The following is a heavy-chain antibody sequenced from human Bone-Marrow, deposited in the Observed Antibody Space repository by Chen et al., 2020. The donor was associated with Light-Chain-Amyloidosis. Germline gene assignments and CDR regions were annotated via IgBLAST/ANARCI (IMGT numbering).Heavy chain of an antibody. CDR3: AIDRRSTWFDGFDI. J-gene: IGHJ3*02. V-gene: IGHV3-23*01. Sequence: EVQLLESGGGWVQPGGSLRLSCTAAGLTGSDYAMAWVRQAAGKGLQWVSGITYPGGPRYYSASVSGRFTISRDNSKNTLYLEMNNLRGEDTAIYYCAIDRRSTWFDGFDIWGQGTMVTVSS. D-gene: IGHD6-13*01. CDR1: GLTGSDYA. CDR2: ITYPGGPR.